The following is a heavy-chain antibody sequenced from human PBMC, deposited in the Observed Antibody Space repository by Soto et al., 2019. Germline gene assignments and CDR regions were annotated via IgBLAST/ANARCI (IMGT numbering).Heavy chain of an antibody. CDR1: NVSIKRSS. V-gene: IGHV4-59*01. J-gene: IGHJ5*02. CDR3: ARDFAGRGPFDP. D-gene: IGHD1-26*01. Sequence: SETLSLTCSVSNVSIKRSSWTWIRQSPGKGLEWIGFVYYTGTTKYNPSLKGRVTISVDTSNNELSLKLTSVTTADTAFYFCARDFAGRGPFDPWGQGTLVTVSS. CDR2: VYYTGTT.